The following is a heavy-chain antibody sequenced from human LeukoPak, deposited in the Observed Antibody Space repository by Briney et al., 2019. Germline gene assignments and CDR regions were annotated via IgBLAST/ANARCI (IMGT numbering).Heavy chain of an antibody. V-gene: IGHV1-2*02. CDR3: ARVDGSGSYYDY. CDR2: INPNSGGT. Sequence: ASVKVSCKASGYTFTSYAMNWVRQAPGQGLEWMGWINPNSGGTNYAQKFQGRVTMTRDTSISTGYMELSRLRSDDTAVYYCARVDGSGSYYDYWGQGTLVTVSS. CDR1: GYTFTSYA. D-gene: IGHD3-10*01. J-gene: IGHJ4*02.